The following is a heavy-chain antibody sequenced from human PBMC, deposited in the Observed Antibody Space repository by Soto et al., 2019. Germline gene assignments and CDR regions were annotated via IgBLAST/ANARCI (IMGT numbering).Heavy chain of an antibody. CDR3: ASVLTYYYDSSGYYRRYYFDY. Sequence: ASVKVSCKASGYTFTSYAMHWVRQAPGQRLEWMGWINAGNGNTKYSQKFQGRVTITRDTSASTAYMGLSSLRSEDTAVYYCASVLTYYYDSSGYYRRYYFDYWGQGTLVTVSS. CDR2: INAGNGNT. CDR1: GYTFTSYA. D-gene: IGHD3-22*01. J-gene: IGHJ4*02. V-gene: IGHV1-3*01.